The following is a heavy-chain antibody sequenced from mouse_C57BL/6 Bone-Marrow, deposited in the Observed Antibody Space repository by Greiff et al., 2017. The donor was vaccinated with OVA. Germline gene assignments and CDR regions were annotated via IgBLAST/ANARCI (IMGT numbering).Heavy chain of an antibody. J-gene: IGHJ4*01. Sequence: QVQLKESGAELVRPGASVTLSCKASGYTFTDYEMHWVKQTPVHGLEWIGAIDPETGGTAYNQKFKGKAILTADKYSSTAYMELRSLTSEDSAVYYCTRGYSNYYAMDYWGQGTSVTVSS. CDR1: GYTFTDYE. V-gene: IGHV1-15*01. CDR2: IDPETGGT. D-gene: IGHD2-5*01. CDR3: TRGYSNYYAMDY.